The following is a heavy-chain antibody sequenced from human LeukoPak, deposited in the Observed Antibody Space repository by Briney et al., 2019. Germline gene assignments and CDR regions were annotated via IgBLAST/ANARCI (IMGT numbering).Heavy chain of an antibody. CDR3: ARPGDAARPWYYMDV. J-gene: IGHJ6*03. CDR1: GGSISSGNYY. Sequence: SETLSLTCTVSGGSISSGNYYWSWIRRPAGKGLEWIGRIYTSGSTNYNPSLKSRVTISVDTSKNQFSLKLSSVTAADTAVYYCARPGDAARPWYYMDVWGKGTTVTVSS. V-gene: IGHV4-61*02. CDR2: IYTSGST. D-gene: IGHD6-6*01.